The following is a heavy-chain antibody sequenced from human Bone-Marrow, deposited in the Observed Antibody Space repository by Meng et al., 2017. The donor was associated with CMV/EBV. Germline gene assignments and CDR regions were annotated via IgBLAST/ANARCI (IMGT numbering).Heavy chain of an antibody. CDR3: ARSQTLHLRTYCSTITCYYYYYGLDV. J-gene: IGHJ6*02. CDR2: IIPILGIA. Sequence: SVKVSCKASGGTFSSYTISWVRQAPGQGLEWMGRIIPILGIANYAQKFQGRVTITTDESTSTAYMELSSLRSDDTAVYYCARSQTLHLRTYCSTITCYYYYYGLDVWGQGTTVTVSS. CDR1: GGTFSSYT. V-gene: IGHV1-69*02. D-gene: IGHD2-2*01.